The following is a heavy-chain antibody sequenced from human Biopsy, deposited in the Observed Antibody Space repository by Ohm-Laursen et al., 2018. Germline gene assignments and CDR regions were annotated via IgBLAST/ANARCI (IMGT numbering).Heavy chain of an antibody. J-gene: IGHJ6*02. V-gene: IGHV4-34*01. CDR3: VRGVDYYDPYHYYALDV. CDR1: GESFNGYY. Sequence: SDALSLTRAVYGESFNGYYWSWIRQTPGKGLEWIGEINHSGRTNYNPSLKSRVTISVDTSKIQFSLKVRSVTAADTAVYYCVRGVDYYDPYHYYALDVWGQGTTVTVSS. CDR2: INHSGRT. D-gene: IGHD3-22*01.